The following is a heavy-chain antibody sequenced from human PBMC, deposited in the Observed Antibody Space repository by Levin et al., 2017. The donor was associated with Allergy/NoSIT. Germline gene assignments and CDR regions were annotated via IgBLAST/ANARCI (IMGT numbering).Heavy chain of an antibody. CDR1: GGSISSYH. Sequence: SETLSLTCFVSGGSISSYHWSWIRQPPGKGLEWIGYIHYSGSTNYNPSIKSRVTISVDTSKNQFSLTRNSVTAADTAMYYCARDRVVASSGTDYYYGMAVWGQGTTVTVSS. D-gene: IGHD3-3*01. V-gene: IGHV4-59*01. CDR2: IHYSGST. CDR3: ARDRVVASSGTDYYYGMAV. J-gene: IGHJ6*02.